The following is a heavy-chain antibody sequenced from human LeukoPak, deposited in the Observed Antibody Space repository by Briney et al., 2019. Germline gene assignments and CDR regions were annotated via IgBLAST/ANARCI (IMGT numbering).Heavy chain of an antibody. Sequence: GESLQISCKGSGYSFTSYWIGWVRQMPGKGLEWMGIIFPGDSDTRYSPSFQGQVTISADKSITTAYLQWSSLKASDTAMYYCASHTYCGGDCYSNPIDAFDIWGQGTMVTVSS. J-gene: IGHJ3*02. CDR1: GYSFTSYW. CDR2: IFPGDSDT. CDR3: ASHTYCGGDCYSNPIDAFDI. D-gene: IGHD2-21*02. V-gene: IGHV5-51*01.